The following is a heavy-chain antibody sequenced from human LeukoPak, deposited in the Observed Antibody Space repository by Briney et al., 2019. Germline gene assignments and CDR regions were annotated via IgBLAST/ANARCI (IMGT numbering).Heavy chain of an antibody. Sequence: GGSLRLSCAASGFTFVSYWMHWVRQAPGKGLVWVSRISSDGSTTSYADSVKGRFTISRDNAKNTPYLQMNSLRAEDTAVYYCTSNFHGDYHYWGQGTLVTVSS. CDR1: GFTFVSYW. CDR2: ISSDGSTT. J-gene: IGHJ4*02. V-gene: IGHV3-74*01. CDR3: TSNFHGDYHY. D-gene: IGHD4-17*01.